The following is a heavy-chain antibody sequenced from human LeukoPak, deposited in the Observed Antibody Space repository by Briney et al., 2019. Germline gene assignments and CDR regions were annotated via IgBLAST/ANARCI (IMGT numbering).Heavy chain of an antibody. V-gene: IGHV4-39*01. CDR3: ARMSFAFDPSFFDY. CDR1: GVSISDNNFY. J-gene: IGHJ4*01. D-gene: IGHD3-3*01. CDR2: FYYSGGT. Sequence: SETLSLTCSVSGVSISDNNFYWAWIRQPPGKGLKWIGIFYYSGGTYYNPSLQSRVTISGDTSKNLFSLHLRSATVADTAIYFCARMSFAFDPSFFDYWGHGALVPVSS.